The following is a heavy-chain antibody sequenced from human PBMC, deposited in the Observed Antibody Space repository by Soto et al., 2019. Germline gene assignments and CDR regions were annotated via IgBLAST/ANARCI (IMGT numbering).Heavy chain of an antibody. Sequence: EVQLLESGGGLVQPGGSLRLSCAASGFTFSSYAMSWVRQAPGKGLEWVSGTSSSGSSTYYAASVKGRFTISRDNSKNTLYLPMHSRSAEDTAVYYCAPGLRSAYGPFDYWGQGTLVTVSS. D-gene: IGHD5-12*01. CDR3: APGLRSAYGPFDY. CDR1: GFTFSSYA. J-gene: IGHJ4*02. CDR2: TSSSGSST. V-gene: IGHV3-23*01.